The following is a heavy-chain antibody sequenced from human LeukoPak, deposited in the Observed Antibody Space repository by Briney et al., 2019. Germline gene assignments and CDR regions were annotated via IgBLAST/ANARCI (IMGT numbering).Heavy chain of an antibody. CDR3: ARAGYYGSGSYDY. CDR2: IYSGGST. J-gene: IGHJ4*02. Sequence: GGSLRLSCAASGFTVSSNHMSWVRQAPGKGLEWVSVIYSGGSTYYADSVKGRFTISRHNSKNTLYLQTNSLRAEDTAVYYCARAGYYGSGSYDYWGQGTLVTVSS. D-gene: IGHD3-10*01. CDR1: GFTVSSNH. V-gene: IGHV3-53*04.